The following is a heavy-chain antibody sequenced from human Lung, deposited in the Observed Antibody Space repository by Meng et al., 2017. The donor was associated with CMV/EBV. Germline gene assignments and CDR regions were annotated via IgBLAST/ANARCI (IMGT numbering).Heavy chain of an antibody. CDR1: GFTLSRYD. J-gene: IGHJ6*03. D-gene: IGHD2-15*01. CDR3: GRKIPGSGRDG. CDR2: IGSRGDT. Sequence: GESLKISCAASGFTLSRYDIHWARQATGKGLEWVSGIGSRGDTHYADSVKGRFTISRENAKNSVYLQVNSVRAGDTAVYYCGRKIPGSGRDGGGKG. V-gene: IGHV3-13*01.